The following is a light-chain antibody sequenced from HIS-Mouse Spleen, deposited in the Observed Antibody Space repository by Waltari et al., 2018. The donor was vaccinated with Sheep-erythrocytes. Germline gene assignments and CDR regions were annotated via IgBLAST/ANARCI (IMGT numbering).Light chain of an antibody. J-gene: IGLJ3*02. Sequence: QSALTPPPSASGSPGQSATISVTGTRSAARGSPYVSCYQQHPGKAPKLMIYEVSKRPSGGPDRFSGSKSGNTASLTVSGLQAEDEADYYCSSYAGSNNWVFGGGTKLTVL. CDR2: EVS. CDR3: SSYAGSNNWV. CDR1: RSAARGSPY. V-gene: IGLV2-8*01.